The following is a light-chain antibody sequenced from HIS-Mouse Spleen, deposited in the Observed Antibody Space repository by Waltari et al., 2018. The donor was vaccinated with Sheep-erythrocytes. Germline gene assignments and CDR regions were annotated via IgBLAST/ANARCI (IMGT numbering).Light chain of an antibody. CDR3: QKYNSAPYT. CDR2: AAS. J-gene: IGKJ2*01. V-gene: IGKV1-27*01. Sequence: DIQMTQSPSSLSSSVGDRVTITCRASQGISNYFAWYQPNPGKVPNLLIYAASTLQSGVPSRFSGSGSGTDFTLTISSLQPEDVATYYCQKYNSAPYTFGQGTKLEIK. CDR1: QGISNY.